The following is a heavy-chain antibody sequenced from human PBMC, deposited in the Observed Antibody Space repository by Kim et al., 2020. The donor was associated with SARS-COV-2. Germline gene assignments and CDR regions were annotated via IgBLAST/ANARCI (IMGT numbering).Heavy chain of an antibody. V-gene: IGHV3-15*01. Sequence: AEPIKGRFTISRDDSKNTLYRQMISQKTEDPAVYYCTTHGGRYYYGMDVWGQGTTVTVSS. J-gene: IGHJ6*02. D-gene: IGHD4-17*01. CDR3: TTHGGRYYYGMDV.